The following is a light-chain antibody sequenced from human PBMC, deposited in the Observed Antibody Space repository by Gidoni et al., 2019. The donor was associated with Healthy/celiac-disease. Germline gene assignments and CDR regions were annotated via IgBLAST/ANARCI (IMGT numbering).Light chain of an antibody. CDR1: QSVSNY. V-gene: IGKV1-39*01. CDR3: QQSYGTPYT. J-gene: IGKJ2*01. Sequence: DTQMTQSPSSLSASVGDRVCITCRASQSVSNYLIWCQQKPGKAPKLMIYAASSLQSGVPSRFSGSGSGTDFTLTISSLQPEDFTTYYCQQSYGTPYTFGQGTKLEIQ. CDR2: AAS.